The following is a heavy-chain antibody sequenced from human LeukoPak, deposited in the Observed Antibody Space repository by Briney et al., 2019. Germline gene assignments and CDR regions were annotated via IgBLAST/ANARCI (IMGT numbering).Heavy chain of an antibody. D-gene: IGHD5-24*01. CDR1: GFTVSSNY. CDR2: IYSGGST. J-gene: IGHJ4*02. CDR3: ARDPGSQRWLQPGDY. V-gene: IGHV3-66*02. Sequence: GGSLRLSCAASGFTVSSNYMSWVRQAPGKGLEWVSVIYSGGSTYYADSVKGRFTISRDNSKNTLYLQMNSLRAEDTAVYYCARDPGSQRWLQPGDYWGQETLVTVSS.